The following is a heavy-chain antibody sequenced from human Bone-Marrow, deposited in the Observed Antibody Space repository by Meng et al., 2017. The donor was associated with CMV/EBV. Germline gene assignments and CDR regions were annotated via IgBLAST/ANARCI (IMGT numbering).Heavy chain of an antibody. CDR2: IYYSGST. CDR3: ARSIAARPGGTPDAFDI. D-gene: IGHD6-6*01. V-gene: IGHV4-39*07. CDR1: GGSISSYY. J-gene: IGHJ3*02. Sequence: SETLSLTCTVSGGSISSYYWSWIRQPPGKGLEWIGSIYYSGSTYYNPSLKSRVTISVDTSKNQFSLKLSSVTAADTAVYYCARSIAARPGGTPDAFDIWGQGTRVTVSS.